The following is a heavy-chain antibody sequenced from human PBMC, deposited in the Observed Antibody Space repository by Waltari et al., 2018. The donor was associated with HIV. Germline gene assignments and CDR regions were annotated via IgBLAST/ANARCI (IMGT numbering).Heavy chain of an antibody. Sequence: EGQLVESGGGAVQPGGSRRPYWVASRFTLSNSDMKWVRQSPGKDLELISYISGSGSTIYYSDSVKGRFTISRDNAKNSLYLRMNYLTAEDTAIYYCARDGHHGVTKRGNTFDLWGQGTMVTVSP. CDR1: RFTLSNSD. J-gene: IGHJ3*01. V-gene: IGHV3-48*03. CDR2: ISGSGSTI. D-gene: IGHD2-21*02. CDR3: ARDGHHGVTKRGNTFDL.